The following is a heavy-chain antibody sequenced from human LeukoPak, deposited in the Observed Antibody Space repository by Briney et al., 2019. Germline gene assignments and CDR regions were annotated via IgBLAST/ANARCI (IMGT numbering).Heavy chain of an antibody. J-gene: IGHJ5*02. CDR1: GFTFSSYA. CDR3: ARTSGYLTAWFDP. V-gene: IGHV3-20*04. Sequence: GGSLRLSCAASGFTFSSYAMSWVRQAPGKGLEWVSGINWNGGSTGYADSVKGRFTISRDNAKNSLYLQMNSLRAEDTALYYCARTSGYLTAWFDPWGQGTLVTVSS. CDR2: INWNGGST. D-gene: IGHD1-1*01.